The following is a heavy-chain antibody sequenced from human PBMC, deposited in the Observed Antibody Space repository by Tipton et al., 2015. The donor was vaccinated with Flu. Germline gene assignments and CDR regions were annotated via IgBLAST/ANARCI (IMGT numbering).Heavy chain of an antibody. CDR2: INPHSGGT. CDR3: TRVPNSRGWREATGDFDL. D-gene: IGHD6-19*01. Sequence: QVQLVQSGPEVKKPGASVKVSCKASGYTFSGYYMHWVRQAPGQGLEWMGRINPHSGGTNSAQTFQDRLTLSRDTSTSTVYMELSGLRSDDTAVYYCTRVPNSRGWREATGDFDLWGQGTLVTVSS. J-gene: IGHJ4*02. V-gene: IGHV1-2*06. CDR1: GYTFSGYY.